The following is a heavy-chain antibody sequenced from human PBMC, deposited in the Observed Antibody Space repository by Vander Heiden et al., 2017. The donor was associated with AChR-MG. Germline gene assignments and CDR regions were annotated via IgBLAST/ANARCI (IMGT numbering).Heavy chain of an antibody. CDR3: ARAASGAVAGTGWFDP. D-gene: IGHD6-19*01. CDR1: GYTFTGHY. Sequence: QVQLVQSGAEVKKPGASVKVSCTASGYTFTGHYMQWVRQASGQGLEWMGWSNHNSGGTNYAQKVQGRVTMTRDTSISTAYMELSRLRSDDTAVYDCARAASGAVAGTGWFDPWGQGTLVTVSS. CDR2: SNHNSGGT. V-gene: IGHV1-2*02. J-gene: IGHJ5*02.